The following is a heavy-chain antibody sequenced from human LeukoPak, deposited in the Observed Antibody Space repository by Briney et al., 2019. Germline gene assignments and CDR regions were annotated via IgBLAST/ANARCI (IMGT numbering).Heavy chain of an antibody. CDR3: AGRYDSSGYPLH. CDR2: IYSGGTT. J-gene: IGHJ4*02. CDR1: GFSVSSNY. D-gene: IGHD3-22*01. V-gene: IGHV3-53*01. Sequence: GGSLRLSCAASGFSVSSNYVSWVRQAPGKGLEWVSVIYSGGTTYYADSVKGRFTISRDNSKNTLYLQMNSLRAEDTAVYYCAGRYDSSGYPLHWGQGTLVTVSS.